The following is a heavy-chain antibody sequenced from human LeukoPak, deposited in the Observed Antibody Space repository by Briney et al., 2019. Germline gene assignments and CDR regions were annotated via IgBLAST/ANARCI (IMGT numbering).Heavy chain of an antibody. CDR2: MNPNSGNT. CDR3: ARGGRRYYDSSGTALEDY. Sequence: GASVKVSCKASGYTFTSYDINWVRQATGQGLEWMGWMNPNSGNTGYAQKFQSRVTITRNTSISTAYMELSSLRSEDTAVYYCARGGRRYYDSSGTALEDYWGQGTLVTVSS. D-gene: IGHD3-22*01. J-gene: IGHJ4*02. CDR1: GYTFTSYD. V-gene: IGHV1-8*03.